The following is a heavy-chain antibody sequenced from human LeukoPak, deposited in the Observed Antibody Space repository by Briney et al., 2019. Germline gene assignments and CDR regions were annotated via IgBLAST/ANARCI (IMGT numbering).Heavy chain of an antibody. V-gene: IGHV3-49*03. CDR3: TRGYCSSTSCYPVADY. D-gene: IGHD2-2*01. CDR1: GFTFSDYY. Sequence: GGSLRLSCAASGFTFSDYYMSWIRQAPGKGLEWVGFIRSKAYGGTTEYAASVKGRFTISRDDSKSIAYLQMNSLKTEDTAVYYCTRGYCSSTSCYPVADYWGQGTLVTVSS. CDR2: IRSKAYGGTT. J-gene: IGHJ4*02.